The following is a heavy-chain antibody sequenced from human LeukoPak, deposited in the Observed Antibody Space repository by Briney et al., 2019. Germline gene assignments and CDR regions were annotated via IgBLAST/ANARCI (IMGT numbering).Heavy chain of an antibody. Sequence: SETLSLTCAVSGGSISSYYWSWIRQPPGKGLEWIGYIYYSGSTNYNPSLKSRVTISVDTSKNQFSLKLSSVTAADTAVYYCARLDVRYYFDYWGQGTLVTVSS. CDR3: ARLDVRYYFDY. CDR1: GGSISSYY. V-gene: IGHV4-59*01. CDR2: IYYSGST. J-gene: IGHJ4*02. D-gene: IGHD3-10*02.